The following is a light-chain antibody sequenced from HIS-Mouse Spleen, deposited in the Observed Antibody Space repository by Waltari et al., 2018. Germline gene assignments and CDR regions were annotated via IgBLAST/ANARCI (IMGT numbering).Light chain of an antibody. CDR1: SSDVGGYNY. CDR3: SSYTSSSTSV. J-gene: IGLJ2*01. CDR2: DVS. Sequence: QSALTQPASVSGSPGQSITISCTGTSSDVGGYNYVSWYQQHPGKAPKLMIYDVSNRPSGVSNLFSGSKSGNAASLTISGLQAEDAADYYCSSYTSSSTSVFGGGTKLTVL. V-gene: IGLV2-14*03.